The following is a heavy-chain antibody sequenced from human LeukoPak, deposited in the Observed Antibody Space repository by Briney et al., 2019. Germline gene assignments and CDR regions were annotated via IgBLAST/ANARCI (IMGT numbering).Heavy chain of an antibody. Sequence: ASVKVSCKASGYTFTGYYMHWVRQAPGQGLEWMGWINPDSGGTRYAQKFQGRVTMTRDTSISTAYMELSSLRSEDTAVYYCASLIAVAGGTPYWGQGTLVTVSS. CDR1: GYTFTGYY. J-gene: IGHJ4*02. D-gene: IGHD6-19*01. V-gene: IGHV1-2*02. CDR2: INPDSGGT. CDR3: ASLIAVAGGTPY.